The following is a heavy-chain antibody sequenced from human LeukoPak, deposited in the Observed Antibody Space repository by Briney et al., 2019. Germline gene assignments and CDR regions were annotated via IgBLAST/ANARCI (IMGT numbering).Heavy chain of an antibody. CDR1: GFTFSSYS. D-gene: IGHD1-26*01. CDR2: ISSSSSTI. V-gene: IGHV3-48*01. J-gene: IGHJ4*02. Sequence: GGSLRLSCAASGFTFSSYSMNWVRQAPGKGLEWVSYISSSSSTIYYADSVKGRFTISRDNAKNSLYLQMNSLRAEDTAVYYCAREGWELPYYFDYWGQGTLVTVSS. CDR3: AREGWELPYYFDY.